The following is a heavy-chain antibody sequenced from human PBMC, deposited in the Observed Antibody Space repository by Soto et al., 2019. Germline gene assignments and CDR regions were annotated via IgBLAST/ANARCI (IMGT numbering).Heavy chain of an antibody. J-gene: IGHJ4*02. CDR1: GGSISSGNYY. Sequence: SETLSLTCTVSGGSISSGNYYWSWIRQHPGNGLEWVGSIYYSGTTYYNPSLKSRVTMSLGTSKTQFSLKLSSVTAADTAVYYCATRFYTSGVLFDYWGQGTPVTVSS. CDR2: IYYSGTT. CDR3: ATRFYTSGVLFDY. D-gene: IGHD2-2*02. V-gene: IGHV4-31*02.